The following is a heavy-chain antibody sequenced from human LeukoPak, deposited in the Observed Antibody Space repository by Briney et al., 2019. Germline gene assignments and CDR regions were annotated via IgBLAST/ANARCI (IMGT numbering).Heavy chain of an antibody. CDR2: ISYDGNNK. CDR1: VFTFGSYS. V-gene: IGHV3-30-3*01. J-gene: IGHJ4*02. Sequence: GGSLRLSCVAPVFTFGSYSMHWVRQAPGKGLEWVAVISYDGNNKYYADSVKGRFTISRDNSKNTLFLQMNSLRAEDTAVYYCARDHQGDYWGQGTLVTVSS. CDR3: ARDHQGDY.